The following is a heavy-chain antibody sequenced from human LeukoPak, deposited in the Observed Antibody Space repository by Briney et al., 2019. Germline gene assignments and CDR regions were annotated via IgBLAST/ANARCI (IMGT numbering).Heavy chain of an antibody. CDR1: GFTFYDYG. CDR3: ARDGGYSNDY. D-gene: IGHD3-10*01. CDR2: INWSGGST. Sequence: GGSLRLYCAASGFTFYDYGMRWVRQAPGRGLEWVSGINWSGGSTGYEDSVKVRFTISRDNAKNSLYLQRNRQGAEDMSLCYCARDGGYSNDYWGQGTLVTVSS. J-gene: IGHJ4*02. V-gene: IGHV3-20*04.